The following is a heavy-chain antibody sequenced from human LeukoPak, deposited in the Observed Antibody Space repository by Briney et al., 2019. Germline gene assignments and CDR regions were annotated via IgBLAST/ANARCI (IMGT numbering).Heavy chain of an antibody. V-gene: IGHV1-2*02. CDR2: IIPNNGGT. Sequence: ASVKVSCKASGYTFTDYHVNWVRQAPGQGLEWMGRIIPNNGGTIYAQKFQNRVTLTRDTSTSTTYMELTGLTSDDTAIYYCARGAGGPFGNYPPQYFQFWGQGTLVTVSS. D-gene: IGHD4-4*01. CDR3: ARGAGGPFGNYPPQYFQF. J-gene: IGHJ1*01. CDR1: GYTFTDYH.